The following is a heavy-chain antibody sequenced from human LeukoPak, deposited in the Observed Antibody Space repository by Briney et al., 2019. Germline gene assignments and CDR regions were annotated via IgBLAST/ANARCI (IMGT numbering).Heavy chain of an antibody. V-gene: IGHV4-34*01. CDR1: GGSFSGYY. CDR2: INHSGST. J-gene: IGHJ4*02. Sequence: PSETLSLTCAVYGGSFSGYYWSWIRQPPGKGLEWIGEINHSGSTNYNPSLKSRVTISVDTSKNQFSLKLSSVTAADTAVYYCARVTMVRGVIITQRYYFDYWGQGTLVTVSS. D-gene: IGHD3-10*01. CDR3: ARVTMVRGVIITQRYYFDY.